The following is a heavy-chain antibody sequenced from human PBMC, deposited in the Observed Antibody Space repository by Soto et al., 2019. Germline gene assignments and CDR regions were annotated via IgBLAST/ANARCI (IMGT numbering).Heavy chain of an antibody. CDR1: GFTFSNSA. D-gene: IGHD3-16*02. Sequence: EVQLLESGGGLVQPGGSLRLSCAASGFTFSNSAMSWVRQAPGKGLEWVSVIRTTGTSTYYADSVKGRFTVSRNNSYNTLFLQMNSLRPDDTAVYYCAKVGDVWGSYHAGFQQWGQGTLVIVSS. CDR2: IRTTGTST. J-gene: IGHJ1*01. CDR3: AKVGDVWGSYHAGFQQ. V-gene: IGHV3-23*01.